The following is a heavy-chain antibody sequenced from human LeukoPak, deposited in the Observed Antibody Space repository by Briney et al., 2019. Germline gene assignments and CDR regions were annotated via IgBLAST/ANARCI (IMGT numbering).Heavy chain of an antibody. V-gene: IGHV1-69*04. Sequence: GSSVKVSCKASGGTFSSYAISWVRQAPGQGLEWMGRIIPILAIANYAQKFQGRVTITADKSTSTAYMELSSLRSEDTAVYYCARSGYQLLSGVYFDYWGQGTLVTVSS. CDR3: ARSGYQLLSGVYFDY. CDR2: IIPILAIA. J-gene: IGHJ4*02. D-gene: IGHD2-2*01. CDR1: GGTFSSYA.